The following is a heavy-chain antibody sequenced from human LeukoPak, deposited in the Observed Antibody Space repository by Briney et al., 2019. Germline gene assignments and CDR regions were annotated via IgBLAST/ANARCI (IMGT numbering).Heavy chain of an antibody. J-gene: IGHJ5*02. Sequence: GRSLRLSCAASGFTFSSYGMHWVRQAPGKGLEWVAVIWYDGSNKYYADSVKGRFTISRDNSKNTLYLQMNSLRAEDTAVYYCARGRLDYGDYLNWFDPWGQGTLVTVSS. CDR2: IWYDGSNK. CDR3: ARGRLDYGDYLNWFDP. D-gene: IGHD4-17*01. CDR1: GFTFSSYG. V-gene: IGHV3-33*01.